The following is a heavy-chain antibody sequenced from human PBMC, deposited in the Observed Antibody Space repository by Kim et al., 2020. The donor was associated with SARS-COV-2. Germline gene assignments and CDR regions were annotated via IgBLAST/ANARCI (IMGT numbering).Heavy chain of an antibody. J-gene: IGHJ6*02. V-gene: IGHV1-8*01. D-gene: IGHD5-18*01. CDR2: MNPNSGNT. CDR3: ARRLWVKNVDTRRRPRTDYYYGMDV. Sequence: ASVKVSCKASGYTFTSYDINWVRQATGQGLEWMGWMNPNSGNTGYAQKFQGRVTMTRNTSISTAYMELSSLRSEDTAVYYCARRLWVKNVDTRRRPRTDYYYGMDVWGQGTTVTVSS. CDR1: GYTFTSYD.